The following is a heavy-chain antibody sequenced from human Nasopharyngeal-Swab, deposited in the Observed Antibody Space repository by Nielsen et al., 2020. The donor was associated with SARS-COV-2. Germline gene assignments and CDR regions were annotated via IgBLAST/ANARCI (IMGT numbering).Heavy chain of an antibody. CDR3: ARDPFSSSWFDY. J-gene: IGHJ4*02. Sequence: GGSLRLSCAASGFTFSSYGMHWVRQAPGKGREWVAVIWYDGSNKYYADSVKGRFTISRDNAKNSLYLQMNSLRAEDTAVYYCARDPFSSSWFDYWGQGTLVTVSS. CDR2: IWYDGSNK. D-gene: IGHD6-13*01. V-gene: IGHV3-33*01. CDR1: GFTFSSYG.